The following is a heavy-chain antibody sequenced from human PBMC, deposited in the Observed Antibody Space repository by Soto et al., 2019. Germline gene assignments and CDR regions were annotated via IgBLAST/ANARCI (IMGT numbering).Heavy chain of an antibody. V-gene: IGHV1-69*01. Sequence: QVQLVQSGAEVKKPGSSVKVSCKASGGTFSSYAISWVRQAPGEGLEWMGGIIPICGTANYAQKFQGRVTITADESTSTAYMEVSSLRSEDTAVYYCTRDLRLDGYNEDYWGQGTLVTVSS. CDR3: TRDLRLDGYNEDY. CDR1: GGTFSSYA. D-gene: IGHD5-12*01. J-gene: IGHJ4*02. CDR2: IIPICGTA.